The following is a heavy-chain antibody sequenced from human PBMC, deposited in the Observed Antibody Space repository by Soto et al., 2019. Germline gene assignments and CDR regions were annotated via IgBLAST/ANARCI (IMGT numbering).Heavy chain of an antibody. J-gene: IGHJ4*02. CDR1: GGSISSYY. D-gene: IGHD6-19*01. Sequence: QVQLQESGPGLVKPSETLSLTCTVSGGSISSYYWSWIRQPPGKGLEWIGYIYYSGSTNYNPSLKSRVTISVDTSKNQFSLKLSSVTAADTAVYYCARVVGGWYYFDHWGQGTLVTVSS. CDR3: ARVVGGWYYFDH. CDR2: IYYSGST. V-gene: IGHV4-59*01.